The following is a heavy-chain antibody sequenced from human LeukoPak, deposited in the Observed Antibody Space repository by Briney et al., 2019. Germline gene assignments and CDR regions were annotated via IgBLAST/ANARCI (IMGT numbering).Heavy chain of an antibody. D-gene: IGHD6-19*01. CDR1: GYTFTSYG. Sequence: ASVKVSCKASGYTFTSYGISWVRQAPGQGLEWMGWISAYNGNTNYAQKLQGRVTMTTDTSTSTAYMELRSLRSDDTAVYYCARDGWYKSYYYYGVDVWGKGTTVTVSS. J-gene: IGHJ6*04. CDR3: ARDGWYKSYYYYGVDV. CDR2: ISAYNGNT. V-gene: IGHV1-18*04.